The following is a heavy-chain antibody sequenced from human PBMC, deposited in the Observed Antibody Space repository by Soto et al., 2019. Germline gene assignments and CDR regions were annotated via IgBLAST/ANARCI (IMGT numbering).Heavy chain of an antibody. Sequence: SETLSLTCTVSGYSISSGYYWGWIRQPPGKGLEWIGSIYHSGSTYYTPSLKSRVTISVDTSKNQFSLKVSSVTAADTTVYYCARVRGRITIFGVVIEDWFDPWGQGTLVTVSS. CDR1: GYSISSGYY. D-gene: IGHD3-3*01. V-gene: IGHV4-38-2*02. J-gene: IGHJ5*02. CDR3: ARVRGRITIFGVVIEDWFDP. CDR2: IYHSGST.